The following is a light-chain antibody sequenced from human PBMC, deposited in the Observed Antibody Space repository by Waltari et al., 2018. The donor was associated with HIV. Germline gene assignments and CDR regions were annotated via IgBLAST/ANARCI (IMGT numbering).Light chain of an antibody. J-gene: IGLJ2*01. CDR2: GKK. V-gene: IGLV1-44*01. Sequence: QSVLTQPPSTSGTPEERVTISCSGTTPNLGRNTVSWFQQLPGTAPTLLIHGKKQRPSGVPDRFSGSKSGTSASLAISGLQFEDEADYYCASWDDSLNGPVFGGGTKLSVV. CDR1: TPNLGRNT. CDR3: ASWDDSLNGPV.